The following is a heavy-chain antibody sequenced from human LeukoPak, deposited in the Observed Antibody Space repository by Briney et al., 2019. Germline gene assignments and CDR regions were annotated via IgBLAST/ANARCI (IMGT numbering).Heavy chain of an antibody. J-gene: IGHJ4*02. CDR2: IYYGGST. CDR1: GGSISRYY. V-gene: IGHV4-59*08. CDR3: ARHDMDVAGAGLDYFDY. D-gene: IGHD1-26*01. Sequence: SETLSLTCTVSGGSISRYYWSWLRQPPGKGLEWIGYIYYGGSTNYNPSLKSRVTMSVDTSKNQFSVKLSSVTTADTAVYYCARHDMDVAGAGLDYFDYWGQGTLVTVSS.